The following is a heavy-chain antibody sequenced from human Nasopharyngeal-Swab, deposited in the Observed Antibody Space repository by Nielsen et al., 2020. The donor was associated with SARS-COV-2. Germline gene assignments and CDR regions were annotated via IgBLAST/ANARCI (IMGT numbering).Heavy chain of an antibody. D-gene: IGHD6-6*01. V-gene: IGHV3-30*02. CDR2: TRYDGSNK. Sequence: GGSLRLSCAASGFTFSSYGMHWVRQAPGKGLEWVAFTRYDGSNKYYADSVKGRFTLSRDNSKNTLYLQMNSLRAEDTAVYYCAKDSLEYSSSSTDYWGQGTLVTVSS. CDR1: GFTFSSYG. J-gene: IGHJ4*02. CDR3: AKDSLEYSSSSTDY.